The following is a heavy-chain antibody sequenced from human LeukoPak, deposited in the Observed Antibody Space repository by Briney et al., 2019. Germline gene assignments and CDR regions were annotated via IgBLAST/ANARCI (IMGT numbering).Heavy chain of an antibody. CDR3: ARVVGATLDVWFDP. V-gene: IGHV4-59*01. J-gene: IGHJ5*02. CDR1: GGSISSYY. D-gene: IGHD1-26*01. Sequence: PSETLSPTCTVSGGSISSYYWSWIRQPPGKGLEWIGYIYYSGSTNYNPSLKSRVTISVDTSKNQFSLKLSSVTAADTAVYYCARVVGATLDVWFDPWGQGTLVTVSS. CDR2: IYYSGST.